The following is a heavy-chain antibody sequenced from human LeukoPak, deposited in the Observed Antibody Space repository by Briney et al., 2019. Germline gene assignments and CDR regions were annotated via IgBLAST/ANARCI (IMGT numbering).Heavy chain of an antibody. CDR2: ISSSGSAD. CDR3: ARTQKYYDLWXGMN. CDR1: GFTFSDYY. V-gene: IGHV3-11*04. Sequence: GGSLRLSCAATGFTFSDYYMSWLRQAPGKGLEWISYISSSGSADYYADSVQGRFTVSRDNAKSSLYLQMNSLRAEDTTVYYCARTQKYYDLWXGMNWGQXTLVTVSS. D-gene: IGHD3-3*01. J-gene: IGHJ4*02.